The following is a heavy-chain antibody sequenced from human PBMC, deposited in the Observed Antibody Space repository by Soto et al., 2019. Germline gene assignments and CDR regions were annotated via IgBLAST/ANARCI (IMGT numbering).Heavy chain of an antibody. V-gene: IGHV4-39*01. CDR2: IYYSGST. J-gene: IGHJ6*03. CDR1: GGSISSSSYY. D-gene: IGHD3-3*01. Sequence: SETLSLTCTVSGGSISSSSYYWGWIRQPPGKGLEWIGSIYYSGSTYYNPSLKSRVTISVDTSKNQFSLKLSSVTAADTAVYYCASSIRFLEWLLPKEYYYYMDVWGKGTTVTVSS. CDR3: ASSIRFLEWLLPKEYYYYMDV.